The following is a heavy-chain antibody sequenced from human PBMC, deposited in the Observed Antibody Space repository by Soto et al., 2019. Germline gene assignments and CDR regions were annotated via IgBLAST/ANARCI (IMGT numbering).Heavy chain of an antibody. Sequence: SETLSLTCAVYGGSFSGYYWSWIRQPPGKGLEWIGEINHSGSTNYNPSLKSRVTISVDTSKNQFSLKLSSVTAADTAVNYCASIAAPRTYCGGDCYSDYWGQGTLVTVSS. CDR2: INHSGST. CDR3: ASIAAPRTYCGGDCYSDY. D-gene: IGHD2-21*02. V-gene: IGHV4-34*01. CDR1: GGSFSGYY. J-gene: IGHJ4*02.